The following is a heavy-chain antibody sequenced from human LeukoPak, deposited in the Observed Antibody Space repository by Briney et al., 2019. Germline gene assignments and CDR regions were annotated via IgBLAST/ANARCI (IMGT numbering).Heavy chain of an antibody. D-gene: IGHD2-15*01. Sequence: GGSLRLSCAASGXAFNKYGVHWVRQAPGKGLEWVAVIWHDGRNKYYADSVKGRFTISTDNSKNTVYLQMNSLRAEDTALYFCANYIQRPPGMDVWGQGTMVTVSS. V-gene: IGHV3-33*06. CDR1: GXAFNKYG. J-gene: IGHJ6*02. CDR2: IWHDGRNK. CDR3: ANYIQRPPGMDV.